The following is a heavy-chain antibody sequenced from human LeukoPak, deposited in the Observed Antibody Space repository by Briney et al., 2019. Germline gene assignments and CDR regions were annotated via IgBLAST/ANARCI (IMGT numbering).Heavy chain of an antibody. V-gene: IGHV3-23*01. Sequence: GGSLRLSCTASRFTFSTYGMSWVRQAPGKGLEWVSSISGSGGSTNYADSVKGRFTISRDNSKNTLYLQMNSLRDEDTAVYYCAKSSYYDSSGYYREYYFDFWGQGTLVTVSS. J-gene: IGHJ4*02. CDR2: ISGSGGST. CDR1: RFTFSTYG. CDR3: AKSSYYDSSGYYREYYFDF. D-gene: IGHD3-22*01.